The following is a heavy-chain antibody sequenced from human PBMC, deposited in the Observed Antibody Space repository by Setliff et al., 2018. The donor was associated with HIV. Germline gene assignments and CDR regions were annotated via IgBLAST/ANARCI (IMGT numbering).Heavy chain of an antibody. D-gene: IGHD1-26*01. J-gene: IGHJ5*02. CDR1: GGNFNIYA. CDR2: INPNSGGT. V-gene: IGHV1-2*02. CDR3: AREPDRIVGAA. Sequence: ASVKVSCKSPGGNFNIYAISWVRQAPGQGLEWMGWINPNSGGTNYAQKFQGRVTMTRDTPISTAYMEVRDLRSDDTAVYYCAREPDRIVGAAWGQGTMVTVSS.